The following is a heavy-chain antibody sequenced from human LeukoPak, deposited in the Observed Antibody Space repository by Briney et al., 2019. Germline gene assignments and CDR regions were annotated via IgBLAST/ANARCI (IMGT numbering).Heavy chain of an antibody. D-gene: IGHD5-12*01. CDR2: ISYDGSDK. Sequence: PGRSLRLSCAASGXTFSSYGMHWVRQAPGKGLEWVAVISYDGSDKYYSDSVKGRFTISRDSSKNTLDLQMNSLRPEDTAVYHCARDRRGGGYDIDYWGQGTLVTVSS. CDR3: ARDRRGGGYDIDY. CDR1: GXTFSSYG. J-gene: IGHJ4*02. V-gene: IGHV3-30*03.